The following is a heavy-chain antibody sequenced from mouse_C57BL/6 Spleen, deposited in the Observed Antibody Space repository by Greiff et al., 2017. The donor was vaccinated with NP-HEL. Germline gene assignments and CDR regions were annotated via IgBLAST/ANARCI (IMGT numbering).Heavy chain of an antibody. CDR2: IHPNSGST. Sequence: QVQLQQPGAELVKPGASVKLSCKASGYTFTSYWMHWVKQRPGQGLEWIGMIHPNSGSTNYNEKFKSKATLTVDKSSSTSYMQLSSLTSEDSAVYYCATNPITTVVATDFDYWGQGTTLTVSS. CDR1: GYTFTSYW. CDR3: ATNPITTVVATDFDY. D-gene: IGHD1-1*01. J-gene: IGHJ2*01. V-gene: IGHV1-64*01.